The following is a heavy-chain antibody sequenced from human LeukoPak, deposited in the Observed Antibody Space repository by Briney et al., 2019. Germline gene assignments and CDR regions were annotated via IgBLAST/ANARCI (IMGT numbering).Heavy chain of an antibody. CDR1: GFTFGDHA. D-gene: IGHD5-18*01. Sequence: RSLRLSCTTFGFTFGDHAISWVRQPPAKGIDRVGFISSKSYRGTTEYAASVKGRFTISRDDSISIAYLQMNSLKTEDTAVYYCTRGPIQLWIHNGMDVWGQGTTVTVSS. J-gene: IGHJ6*01. V-gene: IGHV3-49*04. CDR3: TRGPIQLWIHNGMDV. CDR2: ISSKSYRGTT.